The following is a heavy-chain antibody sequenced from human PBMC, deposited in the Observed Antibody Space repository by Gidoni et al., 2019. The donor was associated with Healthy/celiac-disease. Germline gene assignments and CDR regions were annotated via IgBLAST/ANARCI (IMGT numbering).Heavy chain of an antibody. D-gene: IGHD3-9*01. CDR2: ISSSSSYI. V-gene: IGHV3-21*01. Sequence: EVQLVESGGGLVKPGGSLRPSLPASGFTLSSVGMNWVRQAPGKGLGWVSSISSSSSYIYYADSVKGRFTISRDNAKNSLYLQMNSLRAEDTAVYYCARDGVLRYFDWLPDFDYWGQGTLVTVSS. CDR3: ARDGVLRYFDWLPDFDY. J-gene: IGHJ4*02. CDR1: GFTLSSVG.